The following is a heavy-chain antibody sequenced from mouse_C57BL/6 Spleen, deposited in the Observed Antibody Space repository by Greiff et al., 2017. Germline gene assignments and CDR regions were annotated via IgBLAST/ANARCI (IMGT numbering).Heavy chain of an antibody. Sequence: DVQLVESGGGLVKPGGSLKLSCAASGFTFSSYAMSWVRQTPEKRLEWVATFSDGGSYTYYPDNVKGRFTISRDNAKNNLYLQMSHLKSEDTAMYYCARRYYYGSSKYFDVWGTGTTVTVSS. J-gene: IGHJ1*03. CDR1: GFTFSSYA. CDR3: ARRYYYGSSKYFDV. V-gene: IGHV5-4*01. CDR2: FSDGGSYT. D-gene: IGHD1-1*01.